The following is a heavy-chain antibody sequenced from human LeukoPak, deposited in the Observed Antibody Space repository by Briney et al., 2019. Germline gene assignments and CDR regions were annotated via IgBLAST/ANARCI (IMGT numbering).Heavy chain of an antibody. Sequence: GGSLRLSCAASGFTFSRYWMAWVRQAPGKGLEWVANIKEDGNDKHYLDSVRGRFTISRDNAGNSMYLQMSSLRPDDTAVYFCARSKDRSRPFDSWGQGTLVTVSS. V-gene: IGHV3-7*01. D-gene: IGHD4-11*01. CDR2: IKEDGNDK. J-gene: IGHJ4*02. CDR1: GFTFSRYW. CDR3: ARSKDRSRPFDS.